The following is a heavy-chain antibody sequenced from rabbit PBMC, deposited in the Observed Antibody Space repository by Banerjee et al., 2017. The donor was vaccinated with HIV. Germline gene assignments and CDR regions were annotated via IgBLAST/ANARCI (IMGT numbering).Heavy chain of an antibody. CDR1: GFSFSSGYY. D-gene: IGHD3-1*01. Sequence: QEQLEESGGDLVKPEGSLTITCTASGFSFSSGYYMFWVRQAPGKGLEWIGSIYLGSGSAYYASWAKGRFTISKASSTTVTLQMTSLTAADTATYFCARSPFPVGNDASNLWGPGTLVTVS. CDR3: ARSPFPVGNDASNL. CDR2: IYLGSGSA. V-gene: IGHV1S45*01. J-gene: IGHJ6*01.